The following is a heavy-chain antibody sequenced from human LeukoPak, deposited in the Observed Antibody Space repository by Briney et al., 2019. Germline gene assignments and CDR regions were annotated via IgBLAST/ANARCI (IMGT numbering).Heavy chain of an antibody. CDR2: IIPIFGTA. CDR3: ARELRNDFWSGYFVY. J-gene: IGHJ4*02. D-gene: IGHD3-3*01. CDR1: GGTFSSYA. V-gene: IGHV1-69*01. Sequence: SVKVSCKASGGTFSSYAISWVRQAPGQGLEWMGGIIPIFGTANYAQKFQGRVTITADESTNTAYMELSSLRSEDTAVYYCARELRNDFWSGYFVYWGQGTLVTVSS.